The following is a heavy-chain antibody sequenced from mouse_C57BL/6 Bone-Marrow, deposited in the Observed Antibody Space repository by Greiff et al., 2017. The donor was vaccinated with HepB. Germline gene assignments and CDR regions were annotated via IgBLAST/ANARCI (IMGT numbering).Heavy chain of an antibody. CDR2: IRSKSNNYAT. CDR3: VSQNYDYGWFAY. V-gene: IGHV10-1*01. Sequence: EVQLQESGGGLVQPKGSLKLSCAASGFSFNTYAMNWVRQAPGKGLEWVARIRSKSNNYATYYADSVKDRFTISRDDSESMLYLQMNNLKTEDTAMYYCVSQNYDYGWFAYWGQGTLVTVSA. D-gene: IGHD2-4*01. CDR1: GFSFNTYA. J-gene: IGHJ3*01.